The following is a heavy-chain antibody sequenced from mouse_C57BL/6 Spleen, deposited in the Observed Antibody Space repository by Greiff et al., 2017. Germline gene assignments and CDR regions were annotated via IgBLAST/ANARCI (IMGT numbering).Heavy chain of an antibody. J-gene: IGHJ1*03. CDR1: GFTFSSYG. D-gene: IGHD1-1*01. V-gene: IGHV5-6*02. CDR3: ARHYGSSFWYFDV. CDR2: ISSGGSYT. Sequence: EVMLVESGGDLVKPGGSLKLSCAASGFTFSSYGTSWVRQTPDKRLEWVATISSGGSYTYYPDSVKGRFTISRDNAKNTLYLQMSSLKSEDTAMYYCARHYGSSFWYFDVWGTGTTVTVSS.